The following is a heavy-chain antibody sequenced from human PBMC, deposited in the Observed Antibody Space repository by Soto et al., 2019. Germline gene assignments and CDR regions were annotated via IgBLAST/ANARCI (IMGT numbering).Heavy chain of an antibody. J-gene: IGHJ4*02. V-gene: IGHV6-1*01. Sequence: SQTLSLTCAISGDSVSTNSATWDWIRQSPSRGLEWLGRTYYRSKWYNDYAVSVKGRITINPDTANNQFSLQLNSVTPEDTAVYFCASRYYDTLPGYPWYWGQGTLVTVSS. CDR1: GDSVSTNSAT. CDR3: ASRYYDTLPGYPWY. D-gene: IGHD3-9*01. CDR2: TYYRSKWYN.